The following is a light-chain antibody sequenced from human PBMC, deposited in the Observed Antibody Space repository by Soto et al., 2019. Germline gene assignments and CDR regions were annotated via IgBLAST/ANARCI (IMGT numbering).Light chain of an antibody. Sequence: LTQPASVSGSPGQTITISCTGTSSDIGGYNAVSWYQHHPGKAPKLIIYEVTHRPSGVSDRFSASKSGNTASLTISGPQAEDEADYYCNSFRVSHLYVFGTGTKVTVL. J-gene: IGLJ1*01. CDR2: EVT. CDR3: NSFRVSHLYV. CDR1: SSDIGGYNA. V-gene: IGLV2-14*01.